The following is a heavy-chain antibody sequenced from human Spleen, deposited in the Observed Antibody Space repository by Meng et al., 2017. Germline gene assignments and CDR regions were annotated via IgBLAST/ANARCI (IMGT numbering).Heavy chain of an antibody. J-gene: IGHJ6*02. V-gene: IGHV4-34*01. D-gene: IGHD2-2*01. CDR2: INHSGST. CDR1: GGSFSGYY. CDR3: ARVRAAVSVVVPAAMVPWHPRVRGMDV. Sequence: SETLSLTCAVYGGSFSGYYWSWIRQPPGKGLEWIGEINHSGSTNYNPSLKSRVTISVDTSKNQFSLKLSSVTAADTAVYYCARVRAAVSVVVPAAMVPWHPRVRGMDVWGQGTTVTVSS.